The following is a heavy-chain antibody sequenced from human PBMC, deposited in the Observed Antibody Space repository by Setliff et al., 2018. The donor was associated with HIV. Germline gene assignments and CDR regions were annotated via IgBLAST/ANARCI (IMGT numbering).Heavy chain of an antibody. Sequence: HPGGSLRLSCAASGFTFSNYWMSWVRQAPGKGLEWVASIKHDGNEKYYVESVKGRFTISRDALKNSLYLQLTSLRVEDTAVYHCARHVWSNAPRDQWGQGTLVTVSS. V-gene: IGHV3-7*01. CDR1: GFTFSNYW. CDR2: IKHDGNEK. J-gene: IGHJ5*02. CDR3: ARHVWSNAPRDQ. D-gene: IGHD2-8*01.